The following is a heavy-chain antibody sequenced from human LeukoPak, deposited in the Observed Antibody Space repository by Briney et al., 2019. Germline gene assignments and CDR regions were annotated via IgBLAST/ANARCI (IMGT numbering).Heavy chain of an antibody. Sequence: SETLSLTCAVSGVSFDDYYWAWVRQTPGKGLEWIGEINHSGYANDSPSLKSRVTLSIDTSRKQFSLNLRSVTVADAGTYYCTRMTTGHDYWGQGTLVTVSS. CDR1: GVSFDDYY. D-gene: IGHD4-17*01. V-gene: IGHV4-34*01. CDR3: TRMTTGHDY. J-gene: IGHJ4*02. CDR2: INHSGYA.